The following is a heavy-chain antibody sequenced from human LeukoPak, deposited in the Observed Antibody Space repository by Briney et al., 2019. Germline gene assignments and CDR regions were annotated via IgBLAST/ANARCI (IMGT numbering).Heavy chain of an antibody. V-gene: IGHV4-4*02. Sequence: SETLSLTCGVSGGPITNTNYWTWVRQPPGKGLEWIGEVNLQGSTNYNPSLMGRVAISVDTSENHISLQLTSVTAADTAVYYCAREGGPYRPLDYSGQGTLVTVSS. CDR1: GGPITNTNY. J-gene: IGHJ4*02. CDR3: AREGGPYRPLDY. CDR2: VNLQGST.